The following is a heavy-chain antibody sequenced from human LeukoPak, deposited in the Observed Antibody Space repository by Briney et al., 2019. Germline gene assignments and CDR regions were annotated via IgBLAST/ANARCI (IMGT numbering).Heavy chain of an antibody. V-gene: IGHV3-7*04. J-gene: IGHJ4*02. CDR2: IKQDGSKK. D-gene: IGHD5-24*01. CDR1: GFTFSSYA. Sequence: AGGSLRLSCAASGFTFSSYAMTWVRQAPGKGLEWVANIKQDGSKKSYVDSVNGRFTISRDNDKHSLYLQMNSPRAEDTAIYYCTRVGYIDEGIDYWGQGTLVTVSS. CDR3: TRVGYIDEGIDY.